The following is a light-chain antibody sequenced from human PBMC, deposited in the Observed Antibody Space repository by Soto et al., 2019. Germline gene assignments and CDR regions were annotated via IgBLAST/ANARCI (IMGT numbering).Light chain of an antibody. J-gene: IGLJ2*01. V-gene: IGLV2-14*03. CDR2: DVN. CDR1: SRDIGAYNF. CDR3: TSWTTSTTMI. Sequence: QSVLTRPASGSGSPGQSIAISCTGTSRDIGAYNFVSWYQQHPGKAPKLMLYDVNIRPSGVSNRFSGSKSGNTASLTISGLQAEDEADYYCTSWTTSTTMIFGGGTKVTVL.